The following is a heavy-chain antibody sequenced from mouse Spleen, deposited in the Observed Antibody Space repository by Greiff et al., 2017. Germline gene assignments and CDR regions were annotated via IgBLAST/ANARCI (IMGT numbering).Heavy chain of an antibody. J-gene: IGHJ3*01. V-gene: IGHV3-6*01. CDR3: AREGYGNYGAY. CDR2: ISYDGSN. D-gene: IGHD2-1*01. CDR1: GYSITSGYY. Sequence: VQLQQSGPGLVKPSQSLSLTCSVTGYSITSGYYWNWIRQFPGNKLEWMGYISYDGSNNYNPSLKNRISITRDTSKNQFFLKLNSVTTEDTATYYCAREGYGNYGAYWGQGTLVTVSA.